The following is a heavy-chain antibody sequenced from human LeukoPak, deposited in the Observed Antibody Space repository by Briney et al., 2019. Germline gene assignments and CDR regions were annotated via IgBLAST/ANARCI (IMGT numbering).Heavy chain of an antibody. CDR2: ISTSGNT. CDR1: SGFISNYY. D-gene: IGHD3-3*01. Sequence: TLSLTCSVSSGFISNYYWSWIRQPAGKGMEWIGRISTSGNTNYSPSLKSRITMSEDKSKNQFFLNLRSVTAADTAVYYCARDSRYYDFWSGYLDYWGQGALVTVSS. CDR3: ARDSRYYDFWSGYLDY. V-gene: IGHV4-4*07. J-gene: IGHJ4*02.